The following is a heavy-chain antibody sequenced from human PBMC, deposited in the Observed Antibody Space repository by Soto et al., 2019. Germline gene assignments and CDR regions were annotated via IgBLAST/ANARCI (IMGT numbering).Heavy chain of an antibody. V-gene: IGHV3-23*01. Sequence: GGSTKLSCAASGLTFNSYAMSWVRQAPGKGLEWVSAISGSGGSTYYADSVKGRFTISRDNSKNTLYLQMNSLRAEDTAVYYCAKTEKDIVVVPAAPYWGQGTLVTVSS. J-gene: IGHJ4*02. D-gene: IGHD2-2*01. CDR2: ISGSGGST. CDR3: AKTEKDIVVVPAAPY. CDR1: GLTFNSYA.